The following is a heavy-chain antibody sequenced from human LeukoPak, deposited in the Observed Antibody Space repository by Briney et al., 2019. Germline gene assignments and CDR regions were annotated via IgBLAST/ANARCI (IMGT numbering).Heavy chain of an antibody. CDR1: GFTFSNYA. CDR3: AKADYDFWSGYYIDY. Sequence: GGSLRLSCAASGFTFSNYAMTWVRQAPGKGLAWVSTITGSGAVTYYADSVEGRFTISRDNSKKTLYLHMNSLRAEDTAVYYCAKADYDFWSGYYIDYWGQGTLVTVSS. D-gene: IGHD3-3*01. CDR2: ITGSGAVT. J-gene: IGHJ4*02. V-gene: IGHV3-23*01.